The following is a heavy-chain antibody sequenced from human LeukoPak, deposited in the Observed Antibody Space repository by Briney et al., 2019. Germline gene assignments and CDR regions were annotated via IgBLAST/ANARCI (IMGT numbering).Heavy chain of an antibody. CDR1: GGSISSSSYY. V-gene: IGHV4-39*01. J-gene: IGHJ4*02. D-gene: IGHD6-6*01. Sequence: PSETLSLTCTVSGGSISSSSYYWGWIRQPPGKGLEWIGSIYYSGSTYYNPSLKSRVTISVDTSKNQFSLELSSVTAADTAVYYCARLSLEYSSSGDYWGQGTLVTVSS. CDR2: IYYSGST. CDR3: ARLSLEYSSSGDY.